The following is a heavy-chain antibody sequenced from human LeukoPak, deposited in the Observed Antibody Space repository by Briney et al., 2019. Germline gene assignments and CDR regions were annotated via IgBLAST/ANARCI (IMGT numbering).Heavy chain of an antibody. V-gene: IGHV4-34*01. J-gene: IGHJ4*02. CDR2: INHSGST. CDR3: ARHYGSGRPFFDY. D-gene: IGHD3-10*01. CDR1: GGSFSGYY. Sequence: SETLSLTCAVYGGSFSGYYWSWIRQPPGKGLEWIGEINHSGSTNYNPSLKSRVTISVDTPKNQFSLKLSSVTAADTAVYYCARHYGSGRPFFDYWGQGTLVTVSS.